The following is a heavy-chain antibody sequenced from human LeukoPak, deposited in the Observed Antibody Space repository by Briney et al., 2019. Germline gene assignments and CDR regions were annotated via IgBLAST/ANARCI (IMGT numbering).Heavy chain of an antibody. CDR2: IYPGDSDT. Sequence: GESLKISCKASGYSFVSHWIVWVRQMPGKGLEWLGIIYPGDSDTRYSPSFQGQVTISADKSISTAYLQWSSLKASDTAMYYCASPSIGELLSPGYWGQGTLVTVSS. D-gene: IGHD3-10*01. CDR3: ASPSIGELLSPGY. V-gene: IGHV5-51*01. CDR1: GYSFVSHW. J-gene: IGHJ4*02.